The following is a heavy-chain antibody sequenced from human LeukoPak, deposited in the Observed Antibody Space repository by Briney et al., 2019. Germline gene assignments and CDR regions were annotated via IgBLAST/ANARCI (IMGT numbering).Heavy chain of an antibody. Sequence: GASVKVSCKPSGYTFSGFYMHWVRQAPGQGLEWMGWISPNSGGTDYAQRFQGRVTMTRDTSISTAYMELSSLRSDDTAVYYCAIQPWGSGNNWYFDLWGRGTLVTVSS. CDR3: AIQPWGSGNNWYFDL. D-gene: IGHD7-27*01. J-gene: IGHJ2*01. CDR1: GYTFSGFY. CDR2: ISPNSGGT. V-gene: IGHV1-2*02.